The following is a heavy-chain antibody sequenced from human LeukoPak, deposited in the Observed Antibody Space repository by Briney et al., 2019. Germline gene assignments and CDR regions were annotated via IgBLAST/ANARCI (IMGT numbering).Heavy chain of an antibody. V-gene: IGHV4-61*02. D-gene: IGHD3-3*01. Sequence: PSETLSLTCTVSGGSISSGSYYWSWIRQPAGKGLEWIGRAYTTGSTYYNPSLKRRVTISVGTSKNQFSLELSSVTAADTAVYYCAITTLSGFWSGYSIDPLLPTYWGQGTLVTVSS. CDR2: AYTTGST. J-gene: IGHJ4*02. CDR3: AITTLSGFWSGYSIDPLLPTY. CDR1: GGSISSGSYY.